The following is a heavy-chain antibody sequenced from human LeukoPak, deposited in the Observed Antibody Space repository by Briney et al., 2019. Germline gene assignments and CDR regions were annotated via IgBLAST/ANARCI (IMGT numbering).Heavy chain of an antibody. V-gene: IGHV1-69*13. CDR2: IIPIFATA. D-gene: IGHD3-16*01. CDR3: ARSSPLGDFDY. J-gene: IGHJ4*02. Sequence: ASVTVSCRASGGSFSSYASSCVRQAPGQGLEWMGGIIPIFATANHAQTFHGRATITADQSTSTAYMEVSSPRSEDTAVYYCARSSPLGDFDYWGQGTLVTVSS. CDR1: GGSFSSYA.